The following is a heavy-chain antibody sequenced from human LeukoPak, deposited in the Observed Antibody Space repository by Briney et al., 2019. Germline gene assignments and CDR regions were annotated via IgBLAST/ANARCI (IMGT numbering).Heavy chain of an antibody. CDR2: IRYDGSNK. CDR3: AKDDTMVRGVIINPASR. J-gene: IGHJ4*02. Sequence: GGSLRLSCAASGFTFSSYGMHWVRQAPGKGLEWVAFIRYDGSNKYYADSVKGRFTISRDNSKNTLYLQMNSLRAEDTAVYYCAKDDTMVRGVIINPASRWGQGTLVAVSS. D-gene: IGHD3-10*01. CDR1: GFTFSSYG. V-gene: IGHV3-30*02.